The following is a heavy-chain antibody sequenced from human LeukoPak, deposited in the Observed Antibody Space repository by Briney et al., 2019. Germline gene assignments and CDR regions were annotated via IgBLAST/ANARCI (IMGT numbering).Heavy chain of an antibody. Sequence: SVKVSCKASGGTFSSYAISWVRQAPGQGLEWMVGIIPIFGTANYAQKFQGRVTITADESTSTAYMELSSLRSEDTAVYYCARAPYSSSWTTVDYFQHWGQGTLVTVSS. J-gene: IGHJ1*01. CDR2: IIPIFGTA. V-gene: IGHV1-69*13. CDR1: GGTFSSYA. D-gene: IGHD6-13*01. CDR3: ARAPYSSSWTTVDYFQH.